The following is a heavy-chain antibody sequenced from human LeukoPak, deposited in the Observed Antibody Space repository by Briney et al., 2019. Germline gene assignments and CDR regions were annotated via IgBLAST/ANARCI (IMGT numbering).Heavy chain of an antibody. CDR2: IKSKTDGGTT. D-gene: IGHD3-3*01. V-gene: IGHV3-15*01. CDR1: GLSFTNAW. Sequence: GGSLRLSCADSGLSFTNAWMSWVRQAPGKGLEWVGRIKSKTDGGTTDYAAPVKGRFTISRDDSKNTLYLQMNSLKTEDTAVYYCTTSSLRFLEWLSTDAFDIWGQGTMVTVSS. J-gene: IGHJ3*02. CDR3: TTSSLRFLEWLSTDAFDI.